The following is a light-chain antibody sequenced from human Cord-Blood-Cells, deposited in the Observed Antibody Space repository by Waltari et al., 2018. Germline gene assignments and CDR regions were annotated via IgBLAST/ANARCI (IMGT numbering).Light chain of an antibody. V-gene: IGLV4-69*01. CDR2: LNSDGSH. CDR3: QTWGTGIRV. J-gene: IGLJ3*02. Sequence: QLVLTQSPSASASLGASVKLTCTLSSGHSSYAIAWHQQQPEKGPRYLMKLNSDGSHSKGDGIPYRFSGSSSGAERYLTLSSLQSEDEADYYCQTWGTGIRVFGGGTKLTVL. CDR1: SGHSSYA.